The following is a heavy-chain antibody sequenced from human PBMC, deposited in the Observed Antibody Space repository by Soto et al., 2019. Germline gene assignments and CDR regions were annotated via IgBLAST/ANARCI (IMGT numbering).Heavy chain of an antibody. V-gene: IGHV3-30*03. Sequence: QVQLVESGGGVVQPGRSLRLSCAGSGFIFRNFGMHWVRRAPGKGLEGVEVISGDGNDKYYPDSMKGRFTISRDNFNNTLYLQLNSLRPEDTAVYHCVQGASTAHQPLDSWGQGVLVTVSS. CDR3: VQGASTAHQPLDS. CDR1: GFIFRNFG. D-gene: IGHD1-26*01. J-gene: IGHJ4*02. CDR2: ISGDGNDK.